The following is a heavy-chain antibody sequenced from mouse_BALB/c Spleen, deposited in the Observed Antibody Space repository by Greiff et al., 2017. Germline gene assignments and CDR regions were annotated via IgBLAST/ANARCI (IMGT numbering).Heavy chain of an antibody. V-gene: IGHV1-82*01. Sequence: VQVVESGPELVKPGASVKISCKASGYAFSSSWMNWVKQRPGQGLEWIGRIYPGDGDTNYNGKFKGKATLTADKSSSTAYMQLSSLTSVDSAVYFCARGGLPYYAMDYWGQGTSVTVSS. CDR1: GYAFSSSW. CDR3: ARGGLPYYAMDY. D-gene: IGHD3-1*01. CDR2: IYPGDGDT. J-gene: IGHJ4*01.